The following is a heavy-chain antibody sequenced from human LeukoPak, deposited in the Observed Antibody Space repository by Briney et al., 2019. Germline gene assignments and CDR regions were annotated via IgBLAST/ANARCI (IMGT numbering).Heavy chain of an antibody. Sequence: QSGGSLRLSCAASGLTVSSNYMSWVRQAPGKGLEWVSVIYSGGDIYYAHSVKGRFTISRDSSKNTLYLQMNSLRAEDTAVYYCAKGLWFGELSKSYFDYWGQGTLVTVSS. CDR2: IYSGGDI. V-gene: IGHV3-53*05. D-gene: IGHD3-10*01. J-gene: IGHJ4*02. CDR3: AKGLWFGELSKSYFDY. CDR1: GLTVSSNY.